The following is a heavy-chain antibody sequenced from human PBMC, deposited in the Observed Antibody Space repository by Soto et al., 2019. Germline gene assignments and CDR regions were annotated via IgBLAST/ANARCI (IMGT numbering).Heavy chain of an antibody. J-gene: IGHJ6*03. CDR3: ARIVYYDFWSGYYTEGGWWKYYNMDV. Sequence: SGPTLVNPTQTLTLTCTFSGFSLSTSGMCVSWLRQPPGKALEWLARIDWDDDKYYSTSLKTRLTISKDTSKNQVVLTMTNMDPVDTATYYCARIVYYDFWSGYYTEGGWWKYYNMDVWGKGT. CDR1: GFSLSTSGMC. V-gene: IGHV2-70*11. CDR2: IDWDDDK. D-gene: IGHD3-3*01.